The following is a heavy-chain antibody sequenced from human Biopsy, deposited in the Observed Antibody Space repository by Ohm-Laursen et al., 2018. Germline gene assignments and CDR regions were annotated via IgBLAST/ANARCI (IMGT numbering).Heavy chain of an antibody. Sequence: GTLSLTCIVSGDSISSYYWSWIRQPPGKGLEWIGYVYYTGSTDYNPSLQSRVTISVDASKNHFSLRLRSVTPADTAIYYCARDRGYYSDRTVPGYFDLWGRGTLVTVSS. J-gene: IGHJ2*01. CDR3: ARDRGYYSDRTVPGYFDL. CDR1: GDSISSYY. V-gene: IGHV4-59*01. D-gene: IGHD3-22*01. CDR2: VYYTGST.